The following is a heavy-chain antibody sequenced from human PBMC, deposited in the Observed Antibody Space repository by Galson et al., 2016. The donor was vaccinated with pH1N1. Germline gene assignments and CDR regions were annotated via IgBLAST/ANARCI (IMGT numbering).Heavy chain of an antibody. CDR2: TNQDGSET. CDR1: GFTFSRYW. CDR3: AKDSLYRCSASYFHSEWCNAMDA. J-gene: IGHJ6*02. D-gene: IGHD3-10*02. Sequence: SLRLSCAASGFTFSRYWMSWVRQAPGKGLEWVGSTNQDGSETYYVDSVKGRFSISRDNAKNSLFMQMSSLRVEDTAVYYCAKDSLYRCSASYFHSEWCNAMDAWGQGTTVTVSS. V-gene: IGHV3-7*01.